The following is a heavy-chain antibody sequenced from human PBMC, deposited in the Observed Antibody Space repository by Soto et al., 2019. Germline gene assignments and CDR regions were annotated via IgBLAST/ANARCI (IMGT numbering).Heavy chain of an antibody. CDR2: ITSSSAYI. Sequence: PGGSLRLSCAASGFIFRSYSMAWVRQAPGKGLEWLSYITSSSAYIYYADSVRGRFTISRDNAQNSVYLHVNNLRAEDTAVYYCAKGKFEGGFDYWGQGTLVTVSS. V-gene: IGHV3-21*06. CDR1: GFIFRSYS. CDR3: AKGKFEGGFDY. J-gene: IGHJ4*02. D-gene: IGHD2-15*01.